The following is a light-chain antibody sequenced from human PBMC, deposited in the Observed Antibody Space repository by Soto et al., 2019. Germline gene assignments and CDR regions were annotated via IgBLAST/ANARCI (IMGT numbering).Light chain of an antibody. CDR2: DDR. CDR3: QLWDSNSDHVV. V-gene: IGLV3-21*02. CDR1: NIGRKS. J-gene: IGLJ2*01. Sequence: SYELTQPPSVSVAPGQTASITCGGTNIGRKSVHWYQQKPGQAPVVVVYDDRDRPSGIPERFSGSNSWNTAALTIIMVEAGDEADYYCQLWDSNSDHVVFGGGTKLTVL.